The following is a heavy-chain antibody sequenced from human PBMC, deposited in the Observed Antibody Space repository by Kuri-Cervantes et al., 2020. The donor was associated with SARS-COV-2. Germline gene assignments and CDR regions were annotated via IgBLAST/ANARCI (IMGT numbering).Heavy chain of an antibody. J-gene: IGHJ4*02. V-gene: IGHV4-39*07. CDR1: GGSISSSSYY. CDR2: IYYSGST. Sequence: ESLKISCTVSGGSISSSSYYWGWIRQPPGKGLEWIGSIYYSGSTYYNPSLKSRVTISVDTSKNQLSLKLSSVTAADTAVYYCARSVCSGGSCRLKGGPYYFDYWGQGTLVTVSS. D-gene: IGHD2-15*01. CDR3: ARSVCSGGSCRLKGGPYYFDY.